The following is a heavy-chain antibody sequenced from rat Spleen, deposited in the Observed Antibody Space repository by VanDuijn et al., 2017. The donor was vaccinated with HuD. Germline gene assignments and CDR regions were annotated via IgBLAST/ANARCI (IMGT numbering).Heavy chain of an antibody. CDR2: ITNTGGST. CDR1: GFTFNNYW. D-gene: IGHD1-11*01. V-gene: IGHV5-31*01. CDR3: TRDGTTEGIGGVFDY. J-gene: IGHJ2*01. Sequence: EVQLVESGGGLVQPGRSLKLSCVASGFTFNNYWMTWIRQAPGKGLEWVASITNTGGSTYYPDSVKGRFTISRDNAKSTLYLQMNSLRSEDTATYYCTRDGTTEGIGGVFDYWGQGVMVTVSS.